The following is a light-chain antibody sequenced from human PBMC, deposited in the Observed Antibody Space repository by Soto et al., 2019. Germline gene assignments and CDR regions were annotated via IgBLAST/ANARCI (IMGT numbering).Light chain of an antibody. Sequence: QSALTQPASVSGSPGQLITISCTGTSSDVGTYNFVSWYQQHPGKAPKLMIYEVSSRPSGVSNRFSGSKSGNTASLTISGLQAEDEADYYCSSYSSTSTPWVFGGGTKLTVL. J-gene: IGLJ3*02. CDR3: SSYSSTSTPWV. V-gene: IGLV2-14*01. CDR1: SSDVGTYNF. CDR2: EVS.